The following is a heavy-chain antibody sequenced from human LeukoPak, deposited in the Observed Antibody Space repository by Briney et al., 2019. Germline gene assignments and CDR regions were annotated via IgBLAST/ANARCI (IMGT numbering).Heavy chain of an antibody. V-gene: IGHV1-24*01. CDR1: GYTLTELS. J-gene: IGHJ4*02. D-gene: IGHD6-13*01. Sequence: ASVTVSCKVSGYTLTELSMHWVRQAPGKGLEWMGGFDPEDGETIYAQKFQGRVTMTEDTSTDTAYMELSSLRSEDTAVYYCATDSSSWYWFDYWGQGTLVTVSS. CDR3: ATDSSSWYWFDY. CDR2: FDPEDGET.